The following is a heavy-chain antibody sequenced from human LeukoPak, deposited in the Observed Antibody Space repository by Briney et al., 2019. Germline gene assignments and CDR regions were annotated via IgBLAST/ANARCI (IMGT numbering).Heavy chain of an antibody. CDR3: ATDRGGGHHDH. CDR2: VSHSGST. V-gene: IGHV4-38-2*02. Sequence: SSETLSLTCAVSGYSIISSDFWGWIRQPPGKGLEWIGSVSHSGSTYYKPSLKSRVTISVDTSKNQFSLNLNSVTAADTAVYYCATDRGGGHHDHWGQGTLVTVYS. D-gene: IGHD3-10*01. J-gene: IGHJ4*02. CDR1: GYSIISSDF.